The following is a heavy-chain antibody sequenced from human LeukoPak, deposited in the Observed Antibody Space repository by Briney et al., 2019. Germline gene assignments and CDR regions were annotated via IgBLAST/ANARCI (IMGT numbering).Heavy chain of an antibody. D-gene: IGHD3-22*01. Sequence: SGPTLVNPTQTLTLTCTFSGFSLSTHGMRVSWIRQPPGKALEWLARIDWDDEKFYSTSLKTRLTISKGTSKNQVVLTMTNMDPVDTATYYCVRKSSGYYFDYWGQGTLVTVSS. V-gene: IGHV2-70*04. CDR1: GFSLSTHGMR. J-gene: IGHJ4*02. CDR2: IDWDDEK. CDR3: VRKSSGYYFDY.